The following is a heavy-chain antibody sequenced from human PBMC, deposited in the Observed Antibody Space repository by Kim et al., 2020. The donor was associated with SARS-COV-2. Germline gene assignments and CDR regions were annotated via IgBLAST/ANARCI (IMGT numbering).Heavy chain of an antibody. J-gene: IGHJ6*02. Sequence: SETLSLTCIVSGASINNYYWSWIRQPPGKGLEWLGYIYYTGSTKYNPSLRSRLTISVDRSKNEFSLKLTSVTAADTAVYHCARLGDAAVSDVWGQGPTVRVSS. CDR3: ARLGDAAVSDV. D-gene: IGHD2-21*01. V-gene: IGHV4-59*08. CDR2: IYYTGST. CDR1: GASINNYY.